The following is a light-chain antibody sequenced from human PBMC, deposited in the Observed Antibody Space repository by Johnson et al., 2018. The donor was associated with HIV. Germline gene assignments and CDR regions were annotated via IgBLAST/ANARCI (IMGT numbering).Light chain of an antibody. CDR2: DNN. CDR3: GTWDSSLNTYV. CDR1: SSNIGNNY. Sequence: QSVLTQPPSVSAAPGQKVTISCSGSSSNIGNNYVSWYQQIPGTAPKLLIYDNNKRPSGIPDRFSGSKSGTSTTLAITGLQTWDEADYYCGTWDSSLNTYVFGTGTKVTVL. J-gene: IGLJ1*01. V-gene: IGLV1-51*01.